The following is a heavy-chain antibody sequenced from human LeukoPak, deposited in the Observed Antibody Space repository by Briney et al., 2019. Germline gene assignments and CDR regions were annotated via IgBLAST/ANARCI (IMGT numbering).Heavy chain of an antibody. CDR2: FYHSGNT. V-gene: IGHV4-30-2*01. D-gene: IGHD3/OR15-3a*01. Sequence: SPSETLSLACEVSGDSITTGGYSWSWIRQPPGKGLEWLGYFYHSGNTYYNPSLESRVTMSIDASKNQLSLKVTSVTAADTAVYYCARVPYNFGSGGSDGWFDPWGQGSLVIVSS. J-gene: IGHJ5*02. CDR3: ARVPYNFGSGGSDGWFDP. CDR1: GDSITTGGYS.